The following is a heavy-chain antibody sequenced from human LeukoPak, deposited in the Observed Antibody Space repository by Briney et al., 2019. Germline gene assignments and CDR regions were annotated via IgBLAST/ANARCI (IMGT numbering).Heavy chain of an antibody. Sequence: ASVKVSCKASGGTFSSYAISWVRQAPGQGLEWMGVISPSGGSTTYAQKFQGRVTVTRDTSTSTVYMELSSLRSEDTAVYYCARGTYYDFWSGYWGSSTIDYWGQGTLVTVSS. V-gene: IGHV1-46*03. CDR1: GGTFSSYA. J-gene: IGHJ4*02. CDR2: ISPSGGST. CDR3: ARGTYYDFWSGYWGSSTIDY. D-gene: IGHD3-3*01.